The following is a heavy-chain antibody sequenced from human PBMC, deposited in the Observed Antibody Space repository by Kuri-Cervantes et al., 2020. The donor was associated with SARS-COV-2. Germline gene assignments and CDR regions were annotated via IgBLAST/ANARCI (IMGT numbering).Heavy chain of an antibody. V-gene: IGHV3-23*01. D-gene: IGHD6-13*01. CDR2: ISGSGGST. CDR1: GFTFDDYA. J-gene: IGHJ4*02. Sequence: GESLKISCAASGFTFDDYAMHWVRQAPGKGLEWVSAISGSGGSTYYADSVKGRFTISRDNSKDTLYLQINSLRAEDTAVYYCAKDLSRAAALTGAQVLWGQGTLVTVSS. CDR3: AKDLSRAAALTGAQVL.